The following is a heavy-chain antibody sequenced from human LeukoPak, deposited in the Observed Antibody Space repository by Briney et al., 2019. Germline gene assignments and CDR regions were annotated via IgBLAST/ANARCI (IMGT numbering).Heavy chain of an antibody. Sequence: GGSLRLSCAASGFTFSSYAMSWVRQAPGKGLEWVSAISGSGGSTYYADSVKGRFTISRDNSKNTLYLQMNSLRAEDTAVYFCAKAFRESGDFFAFDIWGQGTMVTVSS. CDR1: GFTFSSYA. J-gene: IGHJ3*02. CDR2: ISGSGGST. D-gene: IGHD4-17*01. V-gene: IGHV3-23*01. CDR3: AKAFRESGDFFAFDI.